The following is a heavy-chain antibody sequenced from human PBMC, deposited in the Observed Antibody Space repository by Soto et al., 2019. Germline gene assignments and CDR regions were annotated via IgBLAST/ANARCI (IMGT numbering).Heavy chain of an antibody. Sequence: GGSLRLSCAASGFTFSSYAMHWVRQAPGKGLEWVAVISYDGSNKYYADSVKGRFTISRDNSKNTLYLQMNSLRAEDTAVYYCARDMYYYDSSGYYRSSYYYYGMDVWGQGTTVTVSS. V-gene: IGHV3-30-3*01. CDR2: ISYDGSNK. J-gene: IGHJ6*02. CDR3: ARDMYYYDSSGYYRSSYYYYGMDV. CDR1: GFTFSSYA. D-gene: IGHD3-22*01.